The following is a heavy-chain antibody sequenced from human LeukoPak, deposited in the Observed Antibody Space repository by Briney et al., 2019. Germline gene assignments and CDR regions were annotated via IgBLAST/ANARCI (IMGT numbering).Heavy chain of an antibody. D-gene: IGHD1-7*01. Sequence: GAAVKVSCKASGYSFTSYGITWVRQAPGQGLEWMGWINPNSGGTNYAQKFQGRVTMTRDTSISTAYMELSRLRSDDTAVYYCARDMNYHDAFDIWGQGTMVTVSS. V-gene: IGHV1-2*02. CDR2: INPNSGGT. CDR1: GYSFTSYG. J-gene: IGHJ3*02. CDR3: ARDMNYHDAFDI.